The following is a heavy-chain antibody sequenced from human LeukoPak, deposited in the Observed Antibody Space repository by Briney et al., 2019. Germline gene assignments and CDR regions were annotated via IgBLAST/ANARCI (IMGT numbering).Heavy chain of an antibody. CDR2: ISADGDST. V-gene: IGHV3-23*01. CDR3: AKRRYCTSTTCHDFDY. Sequence: GGSLRLSCAASGFTFRNYAMNWVRQAPGKGLEWVSAISADGDSTYYADSVKGRFTISRDNFKNTLYLQMNSLRPGDTAVYYCAKRRYCTSTTCHDFDYWGQGTLVTVSS. D-gene: IGHD2-2*01. J-gene: IGHJ4*02. CDR1: GFTFRNYA.